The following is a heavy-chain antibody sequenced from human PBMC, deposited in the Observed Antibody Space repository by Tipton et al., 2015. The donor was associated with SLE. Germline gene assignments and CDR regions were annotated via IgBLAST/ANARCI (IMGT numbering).Heavy chain of an antibody. CDR3: ARCRNSGVSCRPDY. V-gene: IGHV4-39*07. J-gene: IGHJ4*02. CDR2: FDFSESS. CDR1: GGSISSSYYF. Sequence: TLSLTCTVSGGSISSSYYFWGWIRQPPGKGLEWIDIFDFSESSYYQPSLQNRVTISLDTSKNQFSLKLSSVTAADTAVYYCARCRNSGVSCRPDYWGPGSLVTVSS. D-gene: IGHD2-15*01.